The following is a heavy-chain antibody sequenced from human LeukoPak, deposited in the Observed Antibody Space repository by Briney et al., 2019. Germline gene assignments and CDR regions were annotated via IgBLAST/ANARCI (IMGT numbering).Heavy chain of an antibody. CDR1: GFAFSSYW. Sequence: PGGSLRLSCAASGFAFSSYWMSWVRQAPGKGLEWVANIKQDGSEKYYVDSVKGRFTISRDNAKNSLYLQMNSLRAEDAAVYYRARDHGGVFWFDPWGQGTLVTVSS. J-gene: IGHJ5*02. CDR2: IKQDGSEK. D-gene: IGHD4-23*01. V-gene: IGHV3-7*01. CDR3: ARDHGGVFWFDP.